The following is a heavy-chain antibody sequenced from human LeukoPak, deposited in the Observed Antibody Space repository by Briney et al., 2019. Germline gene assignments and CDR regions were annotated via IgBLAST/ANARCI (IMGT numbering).Heavy chain of an antibody. Sequence: GGSLRLSCAASGLTFSSYGMHWVRQPPGKGLEWVAFIRYDGGNKYYADSVKGRFTISGDNSKNTLYLQMNSLRPEDTAVYYCATIAVTDYWGQGTLVTVSS. D-gene: IGHD6-19*01. CDR3: ATIAVTDY. CDR1: GLTFSSYG. CDR2: IRYDGGNK. J-gene: IGHJ4*02. V-gene: IGHV3-30*02.